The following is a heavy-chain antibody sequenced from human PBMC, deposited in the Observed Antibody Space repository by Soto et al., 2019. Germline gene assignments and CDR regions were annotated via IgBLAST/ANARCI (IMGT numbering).Heavy chain of an antibody. CDR1: GYSISRGCY. CDR2: IYHSGRT. D-gene: IGHD6-13*01. CDR3: ARDTLGAAWIYSWYDP. Sequence: SETRSRTCAVSGYSISRGCYWCLIRQPPGKGLECIGSIYHSGRTYYNPSLKSRVTISVDTSKNQFSLKLSSVTAADTAVYYCARDTLGAAWIYSWYDPWGQGTLGTVPS. J-gene: IGHJ5*02. V-gene: IGHV4-38-2*01.